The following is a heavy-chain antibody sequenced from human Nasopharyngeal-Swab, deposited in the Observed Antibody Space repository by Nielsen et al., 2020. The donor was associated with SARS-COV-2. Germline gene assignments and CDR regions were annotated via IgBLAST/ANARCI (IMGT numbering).Heavy chain of an antibody. J-gene: IGHJ3*01. V-gene: IGHV3-21*01. CDR2: ISSNSTYI. CDR3: AGAYGSGSYFAFDL. D-gene: IGHD3-10*01. Sequence: GGSLRLSCAASGFTFGTYSMNWVRQAPGKGLEWVSSISSNSTYIYYADSVKGRFTISRDNAKNSLYLQMNSLRAEDTAVYYCAGAYGSGSYFAFDLWGQGTMVTVSS. CDR1: GFTFGTYS.